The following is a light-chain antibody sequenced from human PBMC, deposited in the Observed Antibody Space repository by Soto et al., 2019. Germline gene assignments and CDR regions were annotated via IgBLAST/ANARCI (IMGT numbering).Light chain of an antibody. CDR3: QQYGSSPDT. Sequence: EIVLTQSPGTLSLSPGERATLSCRANQSVSSSYLAWYQQKPGQASRLLIYGASSRATGIPDRFSGSGSGTDFTLTISRLEPEDFAVYYCQQYGSSPDTFGQGTKLEIK. V-gene: IGKV3-20*01. CDR1: QSVSSSY. CDR2: GAS. J-gene: IGKJ2*01.